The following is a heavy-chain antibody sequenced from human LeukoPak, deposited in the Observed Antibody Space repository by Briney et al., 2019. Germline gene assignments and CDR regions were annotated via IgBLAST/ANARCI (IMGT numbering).Heavy chain of an antibody. CDR3: ARWVAVNSYYYLDV. CDR1: GFTFSSYS. V-gene: IGHV3-7*01. D-gene: IGHD6-19*01. J-gene: IGHJ6*03. CDR2: IKQDGGVK. Sequence: PGGSLRLSCAASGFTFSSYSLNWVRQAPGKGLEWVASIKQDGGVKYYVESVKGRFTISRDNAKNSLYLQMDSLRAEDTAVYYCARWVAVNSYYYLDVWGKGTTATVSS.